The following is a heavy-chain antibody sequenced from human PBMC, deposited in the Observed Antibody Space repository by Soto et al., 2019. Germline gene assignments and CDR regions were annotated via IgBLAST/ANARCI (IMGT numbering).Heavy chain of an antibody. CDR3: GGGAYFFDY. CDR2: IWYDGSKK. CDR1: GFSFSSYG. Sequence: QVQLVESGGGVVQPGRSLRLSCVASGFSFSSYGMQWARQAPGKGLEWVAVIWYDGSKKYYADSVKGRFTISRDNSKNTVYLQMNRLGAEDTAVYYCGGGAYFFDYWGQGTLVTVSS. D-gene: IGHD4-17*01. V-gene: IGHV3-33*01. J-gene: IGHJ4*02.